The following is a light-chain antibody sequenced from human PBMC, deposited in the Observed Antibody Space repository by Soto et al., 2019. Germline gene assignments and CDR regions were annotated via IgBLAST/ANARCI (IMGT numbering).Light chain of an antibody. Sequence: DIQMIPTAWTRAASVGGRDSGGCRASQRVSTWLAWYQQNPGKAPTLLLHTTSNLASGVPSRFSGCQYRTEFNLTISCLQSDYFAPPNCEPYNHDAWRFGQGTKVDI. CDR2: TTS. V-gene: IGKV1-5*03. CDR3: EPYNHDAWR. J-gene: IGKJ1*01. CDR1: QRVSTW.